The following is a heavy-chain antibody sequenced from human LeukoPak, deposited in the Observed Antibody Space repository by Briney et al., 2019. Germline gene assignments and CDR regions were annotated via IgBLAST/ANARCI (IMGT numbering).Heavy chain of an antibody. CDR3: ARVGSSWYSHTVEI. CDR1: GGSISSYF. J-gene: IGHJ3*02. Sequence: SETLSLTCTVSGGSISSYFWSWIRQPPGEGLQWIGYIYYSGSTNYNPSLKSRVTISVDTSKNQFSLKPSSVTAADTAVYYCARVGSSWYSHTVEIWSPGTMVTVSS. CDR2: IYYSGST. D-gene: IGHD6-13*01. V-gene: IGHV4-59*01.